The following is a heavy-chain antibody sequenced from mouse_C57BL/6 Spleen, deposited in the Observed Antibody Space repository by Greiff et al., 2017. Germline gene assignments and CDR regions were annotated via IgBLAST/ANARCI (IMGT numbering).Heavy chain of an antibody. V-gene: IGHV1-39*01. CDR2: INPNYGTT. CDR3: ARREGNYYGSSYVRDFDY. CDR1: GYSFTDYN. Sequence: EVQLQQSGPELVKPGATLKISCKASGYSFTDYNLNWVKQCNGKNLEWIGVINPNYGTTSYHQKFQCNATFTVYQSSSTDYMQLNSQTSEDSAVYYCARREGNYYGSSYVRDFDYRGQGTTLTGSS. D-gene: IGHD1-1*01. J-gene: IGHJ2*01.